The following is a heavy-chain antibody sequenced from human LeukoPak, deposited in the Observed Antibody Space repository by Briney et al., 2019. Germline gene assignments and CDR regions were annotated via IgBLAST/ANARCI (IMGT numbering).Heavy chain of an antibody. V-gene: IGHV3-23*01. CDR1: GFTFSTYG. D-gene: IGHD3-3*01. Sequence: GGSLRLSCTASGFTFSTYGMSWVRQAPGKGLEWVSAISSSGAGTYYADSVKGRFTISRDNSKNTLYLQMNSLRAEDTAVYYCAKIGRSYDFWTGYYEEEVDYMDVWGKGTTVTVSS. CDR3: AKIGRSYDFWTGYYEEEVDYMDV. J-gene: IGHJ6*03. CDR2: ISSSGAGT.